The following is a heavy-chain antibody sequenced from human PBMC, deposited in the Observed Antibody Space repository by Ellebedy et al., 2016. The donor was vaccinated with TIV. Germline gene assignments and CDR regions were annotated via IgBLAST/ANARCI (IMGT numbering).Heavy chain of an antibody. D-gene: IGHD1-26*01. Sequence: GESLKISCAASGFTFSTYAMAWVRQAPGKGLEWVSNISNTGSRTYYADSVGGRFIISRDNSKKTLYLQMNSLSAEETAVYYCAKGRGGSSDSNAPRYYFDYWGLGTLVTVSS. CDR2: ISNTGSRT. J-gene: IGHJ4*02. CDR3: AKGRGGSSDSNAPRYYFDY. CDR1: GFTFSTYA. V-gene: IGHV3-23*01.